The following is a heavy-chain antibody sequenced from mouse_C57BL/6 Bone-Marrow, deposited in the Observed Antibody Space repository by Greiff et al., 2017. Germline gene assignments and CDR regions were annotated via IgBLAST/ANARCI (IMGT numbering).Heavy chain of an antibody. J-gene: IGHJ2*01. V-gene: IGHV1-64*01. CDR1: GYTFTSYW. Sequence: VQLQQPGAELVKPGASVKLSCKASGYTFTSYWMHWVKQRPGQGLEWIGMIHPNSGSTKYNEKFKSKATLTVDTSSSTAYMQLSSLTSEDSAVYYCARLDWFYYWGQGTTLTVTS. CDR3: ARLDWFYY. D-gene: IGHD4-1*01. CDR2: IHPNSGST.